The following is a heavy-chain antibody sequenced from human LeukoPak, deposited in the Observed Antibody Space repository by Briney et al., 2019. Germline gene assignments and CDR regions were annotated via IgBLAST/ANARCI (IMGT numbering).Heavy chain of an antibody. CDR1: GFTFSSYW. CDR3: ARAVYYSNYLGY. D-gene: IGHD3-10*01. J-gene: IGHJ4*01. Sequence: GGSLRLSCAASGFTFSSYWMHWVRQAPGKGLVWVSRINSDGSSTNYADSVKGRFTISRDNAKHTLYLQMNSLRAEDTAMYYCARAVYYSNYLGYWGQGTLVTVSS. CDR2: INSDGSST. V-gene: IGHV3-74*01.